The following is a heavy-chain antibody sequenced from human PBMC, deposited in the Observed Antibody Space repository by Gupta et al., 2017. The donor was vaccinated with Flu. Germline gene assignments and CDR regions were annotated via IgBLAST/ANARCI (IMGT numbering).Heavy chain of an antibody. J-gene: IGHJ4*02. Sequence: QVQLVQSGAEVKKPGSSVKVSCKASRGTFSNYAITWVRQAPGQGLEWMGGINPIFNSANYAQKFQGRVTITADESTSTAYMELSSLRSEDTAIYYCASDSIAARQFDYWGQGTLVTVSS. CDR1: RGTFSNYA. V-gene: IGHV1-69*01. CDR2: INPIFNSA. D-gene: IGHD6-6*01. CDR3: ASDSIAARQFDY.